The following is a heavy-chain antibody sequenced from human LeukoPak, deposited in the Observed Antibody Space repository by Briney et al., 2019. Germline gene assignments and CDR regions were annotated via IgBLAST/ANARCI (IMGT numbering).Heavy chain of an antibody. CDR2: INHSGST. V-gene: IGHV4-34*01. Sequence: SETLSLTCAVYGGSFSGYYWSWIRQPPGKGLEWIGEINHSGSTNYNPSLKSRVTISVDTSTNQFSLKLSSVTAADTAVYYCARRGITMVRGVIIGFDYWGQGTLVTVSS. D-gene: IGHD3-10*01. CDR3: ARRGITMVRGVIIGFDY. CDR1: GGSFSGYY. J-gene: IGHJ4*02.